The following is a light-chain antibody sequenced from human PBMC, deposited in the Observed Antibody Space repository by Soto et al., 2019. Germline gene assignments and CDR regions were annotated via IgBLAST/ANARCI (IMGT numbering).Light chain of an antibody. V-gene: IGKV1-17*01. J-gene: IGKJ2*01. Sequence: DIQMTQSPFSLSASVGDRVTITCRASQGIRNYLGWFQQKPGEAPKRLIHATSSLEGGVPSRFSGSGSGTEFSLTISSLLPEDFATYYCLQHNTYPYTFGQGTKLEIK. CDR3: LQHNTYPYT. CDR2: ATS. CDR1: QGIRNY.